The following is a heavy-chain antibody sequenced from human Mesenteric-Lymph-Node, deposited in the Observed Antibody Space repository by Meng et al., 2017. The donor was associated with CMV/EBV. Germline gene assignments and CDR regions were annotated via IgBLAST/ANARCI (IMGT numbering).Heavy chain of an antibody. Sequence: GGSLRLSCAADGLTFSSHWMHWVRQGPGKGLVWVSGIGPGGSTTIYADSVKGRFTISRDNAKSTLYLQMNSLRAEDTSVYFCAGEHCGGGSCWTGFNIWGQGTTVTVSS. V-gene: IGHV3-74*01. CDR3: AGEHCGGGSCWTGFNI. CDR2: IGPGGSTT. D-gene: IGHD2-15*01. J-gene: IGHJ3*02. CDR1: GLTFSSHW.